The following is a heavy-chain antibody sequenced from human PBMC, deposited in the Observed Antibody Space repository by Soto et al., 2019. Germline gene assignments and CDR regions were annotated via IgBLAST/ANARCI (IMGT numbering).Heavy chain of an antibody. J-gene: IGHJ4*02. CDR1: GFTFSSYS. CDR2: ISSSSSYI. CDR3: ARDYGRNYGLAY. V-gene: IGHV3-21*01. D-gene: IGHD4-4*01. Sequence: GGSLRLSCAAPGFTFSSYSMNWVRQAPGKGLEWVSSISSSSSYIYYADSVKGRFTISRDNAKNSLYLQMNSLRAEDTAVYYCARDYGRNYGLAYWGQGTLVTVSS.